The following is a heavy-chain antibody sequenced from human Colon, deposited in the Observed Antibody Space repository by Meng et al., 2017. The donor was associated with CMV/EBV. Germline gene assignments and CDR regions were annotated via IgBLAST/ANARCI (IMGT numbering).Heavy chain of an antibody. D-gene: IGHD2-15*01. V-gene: IGHV3-23*01. CDR3: ARDTPRGSTYLDY. Sequence: GESLKISCVASGFTFSGYAMSWVRQGPGKGLEWVSAISGSGGTIYYADSVKGRFTISRDNAKNSLYLQMNSLRAEDTAAYYCARDTPRGSTYLDYWGQGTLVTVSS. CDR1: GFTFSGYA. J-gene: IGHJ4*02. CDR2: ISGSGGTI.